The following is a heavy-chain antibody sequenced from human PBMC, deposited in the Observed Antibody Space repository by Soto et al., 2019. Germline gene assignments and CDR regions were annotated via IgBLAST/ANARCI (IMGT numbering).Heavy chain of an antibody. Sequence: SLIVSCAASGFTFSSYAMSWVRQAPGKGLEWVSAISGSGGSTYYADSVKGRFTISRDNSKNTLYLQMNSLRAEDTAVYYCPTDWTYYYDSSGYYYYYYYGLDFWGQGPTVTV. V-gene: IGHV3-23*01. D-gene: IGHD3-22*01. CDR3: PTDWTYYYDSSGYYYYYYYGLDF. CDR1: GFTFSSYA. CDR2: ISGSGGST. J-gene: IGHJ6*02.